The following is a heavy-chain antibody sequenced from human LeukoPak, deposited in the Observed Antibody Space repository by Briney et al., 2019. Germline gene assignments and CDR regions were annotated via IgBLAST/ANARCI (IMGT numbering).Heavy chain of an antibody. J-gene: IGHJ6*02. V-gene: IGHV3-66*01. D-gene: IGHD4-17*01. CDR3: ARDFYGDYGMDV. CDR2: IYSGGST. Sequence: GGSLRLSCAASGFTVSSNYMSWVRQAPGKGLEWVSVIYSGGSTYYADSVKGRFTISRDNSKNTLYLQMNSLRAEDTAVYYCARDFYGDYGMDVWGQGTTVTVSS. CDR1: GFTVSSNY.